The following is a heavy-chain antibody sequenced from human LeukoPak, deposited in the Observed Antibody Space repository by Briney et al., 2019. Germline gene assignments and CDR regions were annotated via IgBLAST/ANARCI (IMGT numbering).Heavy chain of an antibody. V-gene: IGHV4-61*02. J-gene: IGHJ5*02. D-gene: IGHD2-21*01. Sequence: SETLSLTCTVSGGSISSGSYYWSWIRQPAGKGLEWIGRINSSGSTNYNPSLKSRVTISVDTSKNQFSLKLTSVAAADTALYYCVREVWSHNCFDPWGQGALVTVSS. CDR1: GGSISSGSYY. CDR3: VREVWSHNCFDP. CDR2: INSSGST.